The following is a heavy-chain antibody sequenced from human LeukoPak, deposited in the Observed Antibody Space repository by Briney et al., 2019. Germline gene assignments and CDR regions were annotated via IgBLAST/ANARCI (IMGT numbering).Heavy chain of an antibody. CDR3: ARHRGYSYGYDAFDI. Sequence: PSETLSLTCTVSGGSINSYYWSWIRQPPGKGLVWIGYIYYGGSTNYNPSLKSRVTISVDTSKNQFSLKLSSVTAADTAVYYCARHRGYSYGYDAFDIWGQGTMVTVSS. D-gene: IGHD5-18*01. V-gene: IGHV4-59*08. J-gene: IGHJ3*02. CDR1: GGSINSYY. CDR2: IYYGGST.